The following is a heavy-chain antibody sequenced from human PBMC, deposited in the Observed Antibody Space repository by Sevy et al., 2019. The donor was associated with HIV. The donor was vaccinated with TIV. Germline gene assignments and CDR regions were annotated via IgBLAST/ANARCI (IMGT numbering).Heavy chain of an antibody. D-gene: IGHD2-2*01. V-gene: IGHV1-8*01. CDR3: ARTIVVVPAAMGYYDMDV. CDR2: MNPNSGNT. J-gene: IGHJ6*02. Sequence: ASVKVSCKASGYTFTSYDINWVRQATGQGLEWMGWMNPNSGNTGYAQKFQGRVTMTRNTSISTAYMELSSLRSQDTAVYYCARTIVVVPAAMGYYDMDVWGQGTTVTVSS. CDR1: GYTFTSYD.